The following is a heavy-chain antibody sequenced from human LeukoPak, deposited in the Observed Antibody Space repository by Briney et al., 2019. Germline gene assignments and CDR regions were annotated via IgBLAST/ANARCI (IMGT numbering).Heavy chain of an antibody. V-gene: IGHV3-7*01. CDR2: IDEDGSEK. CDR1: GFIFSDYW. D-gene: IGHD6-13*01. Sequence: GGSLRLSCAASGFIFSDYWMSWVRQAPGKGLEWVANIDEDGSEKYYVDSVKGRFTISRDNAKKSLYLQMNSLRAEDTAVYYCARAYSSSWYDAFDLWGQGTMVTVSS. J-gene: IGHJ3*01. CDR3: ARAYSSSWYDAFDL.